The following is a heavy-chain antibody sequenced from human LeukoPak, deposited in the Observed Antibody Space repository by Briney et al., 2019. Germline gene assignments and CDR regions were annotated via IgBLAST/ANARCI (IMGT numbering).Heavy chain of an antibody. CDR3: ARITYGDNHFDI. V-gene: IGHV4-59*01. J-gene: IGHJ3*02. Sequence: PSETLSLTYTVSGGSISYYYWSWIRQPPGKGLEWIGYIYYSGSTNYNPSLKSRVTISADTSKNQFSLKLNSVTAADTAVYYCARITYGDNHFDIWGQGTMVTVSS. CDR1: GGSISYYY. CDR2: IYYSGST. D-gene: IGHD4-23*01.